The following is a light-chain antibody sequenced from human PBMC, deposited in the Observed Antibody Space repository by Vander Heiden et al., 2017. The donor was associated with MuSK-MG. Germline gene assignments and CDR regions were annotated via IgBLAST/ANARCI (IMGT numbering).Light chain of an antibody. J-gene: IGKJ2*01. CDR1: QSISSY. CDR2: AAS. CDR3: QQGDSTPFT. V-gene: IGKV1-39*01. Sequence: DIQMTLCPSSLSASVGDRVTITCLASQSISSYLNWYQQKPGKAPKLLIYAASSLQSGVPSRFSGSGSGTDFTLTISRLQPEDFATYYCQQGDSTPFTFGQGTKVEIK.